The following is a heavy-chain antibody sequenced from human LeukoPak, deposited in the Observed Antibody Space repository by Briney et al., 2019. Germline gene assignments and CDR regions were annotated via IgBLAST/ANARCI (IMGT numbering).Heavy chain of an antibody. Sequence: PGGSLRLSCAASGFTFSTYDMHWVRQATGKGLEWVSAISTTDDTYYPGSVKGRFTISRENAKSSLYPQMNSLRAEDTAVYYCARGRSGSYFDSWGQGTLVAVSS. D-gene: IGHD1-26*01. CDR3: ARGRSGSYFDS. J-gene: IGHJ4*02. CDR1: GFTFSTYD. CDR2: ISTTDDT. V-gene: IGHV3-13*04.